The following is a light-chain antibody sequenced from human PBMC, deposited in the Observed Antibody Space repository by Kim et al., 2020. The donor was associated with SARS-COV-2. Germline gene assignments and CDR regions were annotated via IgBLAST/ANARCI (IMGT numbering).Light chain of an antibody. Sequence: SSELTQDPAVSVALGQTVRITCQGDSLRSYYATWYQNKPGQAPILVIYGKNNRPSGIPDRFSGSSSGNTASFTITGTQAGDEADYYCNSLASNSNLVFGG. CDR1: SLRSYY. J-gene: IGLJ2*01. CDR3: NSLASNSNLV. CDR2: GKN. V-gene: IGLV3-19*01.